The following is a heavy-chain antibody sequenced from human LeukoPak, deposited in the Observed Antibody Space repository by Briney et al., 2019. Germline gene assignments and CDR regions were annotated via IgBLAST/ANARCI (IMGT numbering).Heavy chain of an antibody. CDR2: INAYNGNT. D-gene: IGHD1-1*01. CDR3: ARRQGTTLSFDY. V-gene: IGHV1-18*01. Sequence: ASVKVSCKASGYTFNTYGFSWVRQAPGQGLEWMGWINAYNGNTKYAQKLQGRVTMTTETSTSTAYMELRSLRSDDTAVYYCARRQGTTLSFDYWGQGTLVTVSS. J-gene: IGHJ4*02. CDR1: GYTFNTYG.